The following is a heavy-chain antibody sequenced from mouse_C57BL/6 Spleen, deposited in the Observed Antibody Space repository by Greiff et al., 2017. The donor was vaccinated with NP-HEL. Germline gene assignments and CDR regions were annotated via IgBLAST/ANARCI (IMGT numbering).Heavy chain of an antibody. CDR3: VSPYDYDDTYYYAMDY. CDR2: IRSKSNNYAT. V-gene: IGHV10-1*01. J-gene: IGHJ4*01. D-gene: IGHD2-4*01. Sequence: EVQLVESGGGLVQPKGSLKLSCAASGFSFNTYAMNWVRQAPGKGLEWVARIRSKSNNYATYYADSVKDRFTISRDDSESMLYLQMNNLKTEDTAMYYCVSPYDYDDTYYYAMDYWGQGTSVTVSS. CDR1: GFSFNTYA.